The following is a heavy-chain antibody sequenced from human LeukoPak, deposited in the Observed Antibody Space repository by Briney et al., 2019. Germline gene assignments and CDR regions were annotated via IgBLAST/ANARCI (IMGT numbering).Heavy chain of an antibody. Sequence: GGSLRLSCAASGFTFSSYWMHWVRQAPGKGLVWVSRINSDGSSTSYADSVKGRFTISRDNAKNTLYLQMNSLRAEDTAVYYCARRHEQWLATDQNYYYYMDVWGKGTTVTVSS. CDR1: GFTFSSYW. V-gene: IGHV3-74*01. CDR2: INSDGSST. CDR3: ARRHEQWLATDQNYYYYMDV. J-gene: IGHJ6*03. D-gene: IGHD6-19*01.